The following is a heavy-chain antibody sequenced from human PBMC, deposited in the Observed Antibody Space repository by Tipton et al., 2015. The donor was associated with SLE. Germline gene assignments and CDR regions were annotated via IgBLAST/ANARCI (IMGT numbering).Heavy chain of an antibody. CDR2: IADTGSP. CDR1: GGSFSGYH. Sequence: TLSLTCAVYGGSFSGYHWTWFRQPPGQGLEWIGEIADTGSPNYNPSLKSRVTISLDTSKSQFSLILNSLTAADPAVYYCARGPFQRWPPGAYWGQGTLVTVSS. D-gene: IGHD6-19*01. CDR3: ARGPFQRWPPGAY. J-gene: IGHJ4*02. V-gene: IGHV4-34*01.